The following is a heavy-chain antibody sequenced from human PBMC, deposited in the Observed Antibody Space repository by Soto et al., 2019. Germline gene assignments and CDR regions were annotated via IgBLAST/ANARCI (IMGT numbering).Heavy chain of an antibody. D-gene: IGHD3-9*01. CDR2: INPNSGGT. CDR1: GYTFTGYY. CDR3: ARDQRNDILTGRPADYYYYGLDV. J-gene: IGHJ6*02. Sequence: GASVKVSCTASGYTFTGYYMHWVRQAHGQGLEWMGWINPNSGGTNYAQKFQGWVTMTRDTSISTAYMELSRLRSDDTAVYYCARDQRNDILTGRPADYYYYGLDVRGQGTTVTVSS. V-gene: IGHV1-2*04.